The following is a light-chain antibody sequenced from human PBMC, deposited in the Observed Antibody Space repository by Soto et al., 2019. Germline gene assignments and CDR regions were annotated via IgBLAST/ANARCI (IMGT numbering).Light chain of an antibody. CDR3: QQVNNFPLT. CDR2: AAS. Sequence: DIQMTQSPSSLSASVGDRVTITCRASQGICNYLAWYQQKPGKVPKLLIYAASTLQSGVPSRFSGSGSGTDFTLTISSLQPEDFATYYCQQVNNFPLTFGGGTEVEIK. J-gene: IGKJ4*01. CDR1: QGICNY. V-gene: IGKV1-27*01.